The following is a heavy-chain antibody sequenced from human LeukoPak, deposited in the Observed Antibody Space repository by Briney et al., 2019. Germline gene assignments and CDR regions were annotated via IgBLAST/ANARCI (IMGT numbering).Heavy chain of an antibody. Sequence: PSETLSLTCTVSGGSISGGSYYWSWIRQPAGKGLEWIGRIYTSGSTNYNPSLKSRVTISVDTSKNQFSLKLSSVTAADTAVYYCARDPHQYCSGGSCQGYWGQGTLVTVSS. CDR3: ARDPHQYCSGGSCQGY. D-gene: IGHD2-15*01. CDR1: GGSISGGSYY. J-gene: IGHJ4*02. V-gene: IGHV4-61*02. CDR2: IYTSGST.